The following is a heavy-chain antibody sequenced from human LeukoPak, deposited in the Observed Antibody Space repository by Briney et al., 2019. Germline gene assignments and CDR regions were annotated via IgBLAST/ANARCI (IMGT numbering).Heavy chain of an antibody. CDR1: GLTFSSYS. V-gene: IGHV3-21*01. CDR2: ISSSSSYI. CDR3: ARVLSYGDYGYYYYYMDV. J-gene: IGHJ6*03. D-gene: IGHD4-17*01. Sequence: GGSLRLSCAPSGLTFSSYSMNWVRQAPGKGLEWLSSISSSSSYIYYADSVKGRFTISRDNAKNSMYLQMNSLRAEGTAVYYCARVLSYGDYGYYYYYMDVWGKGTTVTISS.